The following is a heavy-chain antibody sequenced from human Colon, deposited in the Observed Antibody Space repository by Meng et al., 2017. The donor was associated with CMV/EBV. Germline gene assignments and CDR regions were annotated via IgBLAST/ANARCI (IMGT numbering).Heavy chain of an antibody. CDR2: IYPQDGRT. Sequence: GLLVQSGAEAKKPRAAVKVSCKTSGYTFTANHLHWVRQAPGQGLEWMGWIYPQDGRTYFAQKFQDRVTLTRDTSITTAYMELSGLTSDDTAIYYCVRESWYFDFWGEGTLVTVSS. D-gene: IGHD6-13*01. J-gene: IGHJ4*02. CDR1: GYTFTANH. CDR3: VRESWYFDF. V-gene: IGHV1-2*02.